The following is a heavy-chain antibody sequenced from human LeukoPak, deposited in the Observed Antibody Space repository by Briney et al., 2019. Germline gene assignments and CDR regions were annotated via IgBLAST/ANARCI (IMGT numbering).Heavy chain of an antibody. V-gene: IGHV3-74*01. D-gene: IGHD3-10*01. Sequence: GGSLRLSCAAYGFTFSSYWMHWVRQAPGKGLVWVSRINSVGSSTSYADSVKGRFTISRDNAKNTLYLQMNSLRAEDTAVYYCARANYYGSGRAAFDIWGQGTMVTVSS. CDR2: INSVGSST. CDR1: GFTFSSYW. J-gene: IGHJ3*02. CDR3: ARANYYGSGRAAFDI.